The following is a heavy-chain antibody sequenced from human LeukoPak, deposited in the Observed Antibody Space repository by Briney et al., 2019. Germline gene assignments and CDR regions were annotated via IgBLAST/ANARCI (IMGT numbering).Heavy chain of an antibody. V-gene: IGHV4-59*12. D-gene: IGHD2-8*01. CDR3: ARRIVDYCTDGVCGTFDI. Sequence: SETLSLTCTVSGGSIHDDYWSWFRQPPGQGLEWIGYIHHSGSTNYNPSLKSRVNIVIETSRTQFSLKVTSVTVADTAVYFCARRIVDYCTDGVCGTFDIWGHGTTVAVSS. CDR1: GGSIHDDY. J-gene: IGHJ3*02. CDR2: IHHSGST.